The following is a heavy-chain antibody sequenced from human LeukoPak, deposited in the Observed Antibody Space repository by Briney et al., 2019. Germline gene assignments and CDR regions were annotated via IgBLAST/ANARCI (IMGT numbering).Heavy chain of an antibody. Sequence: GGSLRLSCAASGFTFSSYSMNWVRQAPGKGLEWVSSISSSSSYIYYADSVKGRFTISRDNSKNTLYLQMNSLRAEDTAVYYCAKDPGAIFGVVIPYYFDYWSQGTLVTVSS. V-gene: IGHV3-21*04. CDR1: GFTFSSYS. CDR3: AKDPGAIFGVVIPYYFDY. D-gene: IGHD3-3*01. J-gene: IGHJ4*02. CDR2: ISSSSSYI.